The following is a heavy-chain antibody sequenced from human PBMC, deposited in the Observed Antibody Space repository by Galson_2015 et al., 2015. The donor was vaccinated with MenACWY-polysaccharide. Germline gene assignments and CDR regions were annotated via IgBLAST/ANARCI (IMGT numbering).Heavy chain of an antibody. V-gene: IGHV1-69*13. CDR2: ISPGFGTA. J-gene: IGHJ4*02. CDR3: ASLYLQYSESYYFDY. D-gene: IGHD1-26*01. Sequence: SVKVSCKASGGTFSSYAIGWVRQAPGQGLEWMGGISPGFGTAEYAQKFQGRVTITGDESTSTAYMELSSLRSEDTAVYYCASLYLQYSESYYFDYWGQGTLVTVSS. CDR1: GGTFSSYA.